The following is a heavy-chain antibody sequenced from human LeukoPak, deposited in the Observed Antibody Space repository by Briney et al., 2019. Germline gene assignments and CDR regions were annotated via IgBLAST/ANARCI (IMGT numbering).Heavy chain of an antibody. CDR2: INPNTGGT. Sequence: ASVKVSCKTSGYTFTGYYIHWVRQARGQGLEWMGWINPNTGGTNYAQKFQGRVTMTSDTSISTAYMELSSLRSDDTAMYYCARAPMIVVVFPPRLDFWGQGTLVTVSS. D-gene: IGHD3-22*01. V-gene: IGHV1-2*02. CDR1: GYTFTGYY. CDR3: ARAPMIVVVFPPRLDF. J-gene: IGHJ4*02.